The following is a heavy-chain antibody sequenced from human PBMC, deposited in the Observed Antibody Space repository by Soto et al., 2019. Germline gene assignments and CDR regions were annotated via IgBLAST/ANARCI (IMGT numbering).Heavy chain of an antibody. V-gene: IGHV3-48*02. D-gene: IGHD2-21*01. Sequence: PGGSLRLSCAASAFTFSPYRMNWVRQAPGKGLEWVSFIGGDITTIYYADSVRGRFTISRDNAKNSLYLQMNSLRDEDTAVYYCAREYCGGDCYGMDVWGQGTTVTVSS. CDR1: AFTFSPYR. CDR3: AREYCGGDCYGMDV. CDR2: IGGDITTI. J-gene: IGHJ6*02.